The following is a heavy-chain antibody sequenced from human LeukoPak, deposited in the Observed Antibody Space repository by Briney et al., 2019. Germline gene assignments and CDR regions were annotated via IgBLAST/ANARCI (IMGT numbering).Heavy chain of an antibody. CDR3: AKEKWSRYYYGIDV. CDR2: IKQDGSEK. J-gene: IGHJ6*04. V-gene: IGHV3-7*01. Sequence: GGSLRLSCVVSGFTFTSSWMSWVRQAPGKGLEWVANIKQDGSEKYYVDSVKGRFTISRDNAKNSLYLQMNSLRAEDTAVYYCAKEKWSRYYYGIDVWGEGTTVTVSS. CDR1: GFTFTSSW. D-gene: IGHD2-15*01.